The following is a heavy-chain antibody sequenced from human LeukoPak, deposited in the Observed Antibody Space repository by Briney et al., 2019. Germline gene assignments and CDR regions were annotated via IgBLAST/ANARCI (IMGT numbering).Heavy chain of an antibody. CDR2: SLYDGTQE. CDR1: GFIFSDYV. D-gene: IGHD3-22*01. CDR3: ARLLNYLDSSGNHDAFDL. J-gene: IGHJ3*01. Sequence: GGSLRLSCTASGFIFSDYVMHWVRQAPGKGLEWVALSLYDGTQEYYAESVKGRFTISRDNAKKSLFLQMSSLRADDTAVYYCARLLNYLDSSGNHDAFDLWGQGTMVTVSS. V-gene: IGHV3-30*03.